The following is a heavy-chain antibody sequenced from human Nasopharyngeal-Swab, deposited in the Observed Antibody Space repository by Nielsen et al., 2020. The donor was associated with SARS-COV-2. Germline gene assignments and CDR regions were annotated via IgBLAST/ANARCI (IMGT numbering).Heavy chain of an antibody. CDR2: IIPILGIA. Sequence: SVKVSCKASGGTFSSYAISWVRQAPGQGLEWMGRIIPILGIANYAQKFQGRATITADKSTSTAYMELSSLRSEDTAVYYCARESPYGDYLGWFDPWGQGTLVTVSS. V-gene: IGHV1-69*04. J-gene: IGHJ5*02. CDR1: GGTFSSYA. CDR3: ARESPYGDYLGWFDP. D-gene: IGHD4-17*01.